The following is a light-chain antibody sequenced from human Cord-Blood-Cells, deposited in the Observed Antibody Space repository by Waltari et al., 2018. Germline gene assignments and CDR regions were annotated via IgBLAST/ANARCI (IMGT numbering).Light chain of an antibody. CDR3: WSYAGSSTLV. J-gene: IGLJ3*02. V-gene: IGLV2-23*01. Sequence: QSALTHPASASASPGPSTTTPCTGTSSDVASYNLVSWYQQHPGKAPKLMIYEGSKRPSGVSNRFSGSKSGNTASLTISGLQAEDEADYYCWSYAGSSTLVFGGGTKLTVL. CDR2: EGS. CDR1: SSDVASYNL.